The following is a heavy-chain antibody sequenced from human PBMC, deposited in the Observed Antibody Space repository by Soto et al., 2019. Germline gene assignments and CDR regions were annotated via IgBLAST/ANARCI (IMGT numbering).Heavy chain of an antibody. J-gene: IGHJ5*02. V-gene: IGHV3-30-3*01. Sequence: GGSLRLSCAASGFTFSSYAMHWVRQAPGKGLEWVAVISYDGSNKYYADSVKGRFTISRDNSKNTLYLQMNSLRAEDTAVYYYTPMTTVTALMNWFDPWGQGTLVTVSS. D-gene: IGHD4-4*01. CDR1: GFTFSSYA. CDR3: TPMTTVTALMNWFDP. CDR2: ISYDGSNK.